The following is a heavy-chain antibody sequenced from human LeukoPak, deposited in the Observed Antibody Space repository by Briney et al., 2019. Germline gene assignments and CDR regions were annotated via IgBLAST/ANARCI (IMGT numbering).Heavy chain of an antibody. V-gene: IGHV1-18*01. D-gene: IGHD2-15*01. Sequence: ASVKVSCKASGYTFTSYGISWVRQAPGQGLEWMGWISAYNGNTNYAQKLQGRVTMTTDTSTSTAYMELSSLRPEDTAVYYCASDVVVVAATPNYFDYWGQGTLVTVSS. CDR1: GYTFTSYG. CDR3: ASDVVVVAATPNYFDY. CDR2: ISAYNGNT. J-gene: IGHJ4*02.